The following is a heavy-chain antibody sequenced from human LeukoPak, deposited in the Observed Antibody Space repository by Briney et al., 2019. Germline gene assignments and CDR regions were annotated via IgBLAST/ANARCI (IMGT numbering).Heavy chain of an antibody. CDR2: FDPEDGET. Sequence: ASVKVSCKVSGYPLTELSMHWVRQAPGKGLEWMGGFDPEDGETIYAQKFQGRVTMTEDTSTDTAYMELSSLRSEDTAVYYCATDYYRSGSYSFKHWGQGTLVTVSS. D-gene: IGHD1-26*01. V-gene: IGHV1-24*01. CDR3: ATDYYRSGSYSFKH. CDR1: GYPLTELS. J-gene: IGHJ1*01.